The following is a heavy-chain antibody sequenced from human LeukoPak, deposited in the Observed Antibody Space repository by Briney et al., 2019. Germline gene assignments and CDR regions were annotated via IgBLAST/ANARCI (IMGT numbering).Heavy chain of an antibody. J-gene: IGHJ4*02. CDR2: ISAYNGNT. Sequence: ASVKVSCKASGYTFTSYGISWVRQAPGQGLEWMGWISAYNGNTDYAQKLQGRVTMTTDTPTSTAYMELRSLRSDDTAVYYCARGTRGVNSPYFDYWGQGTLVTVSS. CDR3: ARGTRGVNSPYFDY. D-gene: IGHD4-23*01. V-gene: IGHV1-18*01. CDR1: GYTFTSYG.